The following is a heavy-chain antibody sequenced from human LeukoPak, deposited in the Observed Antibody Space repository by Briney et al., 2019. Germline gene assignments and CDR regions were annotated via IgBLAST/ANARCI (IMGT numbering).Heavy chain of an antibody. V-gene: IGHV1-69*04. Sequence: ASVKVSCKASGGTFSSYAISWVRQAPGQGLEWIGRIIPILGIANYAQKFQGRVTITADKSTSTAYMELSSLRSEDTAVYYCARDRAGVHYYYYGMDVWGQGTTVTVSS. CDR1: GGTFSSYA. D-gene: IGHD2-8*01. CDR2: IIPILGIA. J-gene: IGHJ6*02. CDR3: ARDRAGVHYYYYGMDV.